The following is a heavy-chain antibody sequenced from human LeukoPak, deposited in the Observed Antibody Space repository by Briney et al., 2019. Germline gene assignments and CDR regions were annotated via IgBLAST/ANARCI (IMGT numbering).Heavy chain of an antibody. D-gene: IGHD6-19*01. CDR1: GGSISSYY. V-gene: IGHV4-4*07. Sequence: SETLSLTCTVSGGSISSYYWSWIRQPAGKGLEWIGRIYTSGGTNYNPSLKSRVTMSVDTSKNQFSLKLSSVTAADTAVYCCASSSSGWFWNYWGQGTLVTVSS. CDR3: ASSSSGWFWNY. CDR2: IYTSGGT. J-gene: IGHJ4*02.